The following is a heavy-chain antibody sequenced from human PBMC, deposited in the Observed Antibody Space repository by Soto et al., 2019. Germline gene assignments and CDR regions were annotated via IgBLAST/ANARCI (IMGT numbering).Heavy chain of an antibody. CDR1: GGSISSDSFY. CDR2: IYYSGDT. CDR3: ARNQPQRYCSGGTCRPAYGMDV. J-gene: IGHJ6*02. V-gene: IGHV4-39*01. D-gene: IGHD2-15*01. Sequence: QLQESGSGLVKSSETLSLTCTVSGGSISSDSFYWAWIRQPPGKGLEWIGIIYYSGDTYYNPSLAGRLTMSVDTSNQFSLTLRSVTAADTALYYCARNQPQRYCSGGTCRPAYGMDVWGQGTTVIVSS.